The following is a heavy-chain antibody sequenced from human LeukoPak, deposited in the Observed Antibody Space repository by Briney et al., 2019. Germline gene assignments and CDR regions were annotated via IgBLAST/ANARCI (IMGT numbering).Heavy chain of an antibody. D-gene: IGHD1-1*01. J-gene: IGHJ4*02. CDR1: GFTFSSYS. V-gene: IGHV3-21*04. CDR3: AKGLERESRLDS. Sequence: GGSLRLSCAASGFTFSSYSMNWVRQAPGKGLEWVSSISNSSSYIYYADSVKGRFTISRDNSKNTLYLQMNSLRAEDTALYYCAKGLERESRLDSWGQGTLVTVSS. CDR2: ISNSSSYI.